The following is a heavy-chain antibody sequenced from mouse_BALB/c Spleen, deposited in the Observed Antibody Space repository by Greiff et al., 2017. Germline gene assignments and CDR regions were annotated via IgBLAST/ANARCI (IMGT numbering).Heavy chain of an antibody. CDR2: IWAGGST. D-gene: IGHD1-1*01. Sequence: QVQLKESGPGLVAPSQSLSITCTVSGFSLTSYGVHWVRQPPGKGLEWLGVIWAGGSTNYNSALMSRLSISKDNSKSQVFLKMNSLQTDDTAMYYCARYYYGSSYDAMDYWGQGTSVTVSS. CDR1: GFSLTSYG. J-gene: IGHJ4*01. V-gene: IGHV2-9*02. CDR3: ARYYYGSSYDAMDY.